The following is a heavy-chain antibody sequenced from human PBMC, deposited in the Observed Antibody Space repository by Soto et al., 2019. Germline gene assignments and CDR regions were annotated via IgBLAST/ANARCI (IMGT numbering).Heavy chain of an antibody. V-gene: IGHV5-10-1*01. J-gene: IGHJ6*02. CDR3: ARHPIVVVPAATQHYYYYGMDV. Sequence: GESLKISCKGSGYSFTSYWISWVRQLPGKGLEWMGRIDPSDSYTNYSPGFQGHVTISADTPISTAYLQCSSLKASDTAMYYCARHPIVVVPAATQHYYYYGMDVWGQGTTVTVSS. CDR2: IDPSDSYT. CDR1: GYSFTSYW. D-gene: IGHD2-2*01.